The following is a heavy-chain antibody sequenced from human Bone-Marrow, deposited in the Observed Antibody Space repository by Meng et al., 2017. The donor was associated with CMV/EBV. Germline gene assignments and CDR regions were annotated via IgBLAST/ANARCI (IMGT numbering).Heavy chain of an antibody. J-gene: IGHJ6*02. Sequence: GGSLRLSCAASGFTFSSYWMSWVRQAPGKGLEWVSSISSSSSYIYYADSVKGRFTISRDNAKNSLYLQMNSLRAEDTAVYYCARPYYYDSSGYYYYYYGMDVWGQGTTVTVSS. CDR2: ISSSSSYI. V-gene: IGHV3-21*01. D-gene: IGHD3-22*01. CDR3: ARPYYYDSSGYYYYYYGMDV. CDR1: GFTFSSYW.